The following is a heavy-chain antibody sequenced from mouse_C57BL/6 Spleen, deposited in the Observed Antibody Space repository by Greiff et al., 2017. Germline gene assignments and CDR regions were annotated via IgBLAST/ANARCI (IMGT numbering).Heavy chain of an antibody. J-gene: IGHJ1*03. CDR3: ARDTDYDGYFDV. CDR1: GFTFRDYY. V-gene: IGHV5-16*01. CDR2: INYDGSSP. D-gene: IGHD2-4*01. Sequence: EVMLVESAGGLVQPGSSMKLSCTASGFTFRDYYMAWVRQVPEKGLEWFANINYDGSSPYYLDSLKSRFIISRDNAKNMLYLHMSSRKSEDTATYYCARDTDYDGYFDVWGTGTTVTVSS.